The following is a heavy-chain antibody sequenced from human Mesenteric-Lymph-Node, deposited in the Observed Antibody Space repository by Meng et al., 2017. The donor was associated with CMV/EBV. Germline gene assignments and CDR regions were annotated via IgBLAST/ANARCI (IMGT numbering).Heavy chain of an antibody. CDR1: GFSFSKYG. V-gene: IGHV3-30*02. CDR2: KRYDGSNE. D-gene: IGHD2-8*02. J-gene: IGHJ4*02. Sequence: RGSLRLSCAASGFSFSKYGMHWVRQAQGKGLEWVAFKRYDGSNEYYADSVKGRLTISRDNSENIVYLQMNGLRAEDTAVYYCTKGCTDKRCYIKNWGQGTLVTVSS. CDR3: TKGCTDKRCYIKN.